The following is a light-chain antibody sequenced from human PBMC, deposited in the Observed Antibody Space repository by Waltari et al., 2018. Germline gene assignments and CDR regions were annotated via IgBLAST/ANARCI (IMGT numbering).Light chain of an antibody. CDR3: QQYNSYSYT. J-gene: IGKJ2*01. V-gene: IGKV1-5*03. Sequence: DIQMTQSPSTLSASVGDRVTITCRASQSIRSWLAWYQQKPGKAPKLLSYKASRLESGVPSRFSGSGSGTEFTLTISSLQTDDFETYYCQQYNSYSYTFGQGTKLEIK. CDR1: QSIRSW. CDR2: KAS.